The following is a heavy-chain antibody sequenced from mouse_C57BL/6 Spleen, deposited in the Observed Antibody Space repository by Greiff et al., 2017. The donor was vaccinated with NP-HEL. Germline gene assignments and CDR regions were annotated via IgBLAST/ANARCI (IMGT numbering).Heavy chain of an antibody. V-gene: IGHV1-53*01. CDR2: INPSNGGT. CDR1: GYTFTSYW. CDR3: ARSEAYYDYRYFDY. Sequence: QVQLQQSGTELVKPGASVKLSCKASGYTFTSYWMHWVKQRPGQGLEWIGNINPSNGGTNYNEKFKSKATLTVDKSSSTAYMQLSSLTSEDSAVYYCARSEAYYDYRYFDYWGQGTTLTVSS. D-gene: IGHD2-4*01. J-gene: IGHJ2*01.